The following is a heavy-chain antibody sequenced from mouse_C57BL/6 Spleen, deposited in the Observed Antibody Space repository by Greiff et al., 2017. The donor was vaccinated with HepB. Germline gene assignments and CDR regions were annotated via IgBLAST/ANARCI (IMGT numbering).Heavy chain of an antibody. Sequence: EVMLVESGGGLVKPGGSLKLSCAASGFTFSDYGMHWVRQAPEKGLEWVAYISSGSSTIYYADTVKGRFTISRDNAKNTLFPQMTSLRSEDTAMYYCARGGRAWFAYWGQGTLVTVSA. CDR3: ARGGRAWFAY. CDR1: GFTFSDYG. J-gene: IGHJ3*01. V-gene: IGHV5-17*01. D-gene: IGHD1-1*02. CDR2: ISSGSSTI.